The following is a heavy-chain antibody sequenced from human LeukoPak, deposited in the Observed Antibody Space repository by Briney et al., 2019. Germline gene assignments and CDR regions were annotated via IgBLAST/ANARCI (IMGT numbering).Heavy chain of an antibody. V-gene: IGHV3-21*01. CDR2: ISSSSSYI. Sequence: PGGSLRLSCAASGFTFSSYSMNWVRQAPGKGLEWVSSISSSSSYIYYADSVKGRFTISRDNAKNSLYLQMNSLRAEDTAVYYCARVQTRVEREYSSSSSYYYYYMDVWGKGTTVTVSS. CDR3: ARVQTRVEREYSSSSSYYYYYMDV. CDR1: GFTFSSYS. J-gene: IGHJ6*03. D-gene: IGHD6-6*01.